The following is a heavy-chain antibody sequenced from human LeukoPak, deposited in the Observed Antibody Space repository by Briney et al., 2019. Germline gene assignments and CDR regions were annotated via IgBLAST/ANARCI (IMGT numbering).Heavy chain of an antibody. CDR2: ISYDGSNK. D-gene: IGHD2-15*01. V-gene: IGHV3-30-3*01. Sequence: PGRSLRLSCAVSGFTFSSYAMHWVRQAPGKGLEWVAVISYDGSNKYYADSVKGRFTISRDNSKNTLYLQMNSLRAEDTAVYYCAKDSGTLLSNYFDYWGQGTLVTVSS. J-gene: IGHJ4*02. CDR1: GFTFSSYA. CDR3: AKDSGTLLSNYFDY.